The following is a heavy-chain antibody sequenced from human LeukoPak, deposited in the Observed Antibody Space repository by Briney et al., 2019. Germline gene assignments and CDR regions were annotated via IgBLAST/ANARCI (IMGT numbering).Heavy chain of an antibody. V-gene: IGHV4-39*01. D-gene: IGHD6-6*01. CDR3: ARRLSTYSSSPYFDY. Sequence: SETLSLTCTVSGGSISSSSYYWGWIRQPPGKGLEWVGSIYYSGGTYYNPSLKSRVTISVDTSKNQFSLKLSSVTAADTAVYYCARRLSTYSSSPYFDYWGQGTLVTVSS. CDR1: GGSISSSSYY. J-gene: IGHJ4*02. CDR2: IYYSGGT.